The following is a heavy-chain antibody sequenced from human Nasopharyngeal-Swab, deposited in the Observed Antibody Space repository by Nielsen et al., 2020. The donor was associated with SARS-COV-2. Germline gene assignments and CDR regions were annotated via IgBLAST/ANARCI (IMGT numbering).Heavy chain of an antibody. J-gene: IGHJ6*02. Sequence: LSCAASRFTFCSFAMSWVRQAPGKGLVGVSVFYRGGSSTYYTDSVKGRFTISRDNAKNSLYLQMNSLIAEDTAVYYCARNSSSRGINYYYGMDVWGQGTTVTVSS. CDR3: ARNSSSRGINYYYGMDV. CDR2: FYRGGSST. D-gene: IGHD6-6*01. CDR1: RFTFCSFA. V-gene: IGHV3-23*03.